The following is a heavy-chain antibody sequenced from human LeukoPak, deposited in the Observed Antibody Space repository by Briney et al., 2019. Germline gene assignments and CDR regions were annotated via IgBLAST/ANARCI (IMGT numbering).Heavy chain of an antibody. D-gene: IGHD3/OR15-3a*01. J-gene: IGHJ6*03. CDR1: GFTFSSYG. CDR3: AKDRGNFRTAFGAYYMDV. CDR2: IRYDGSNK. Sequence: PGGSLRLSCAASGFTFSSYGMHWVRQAPGKGLEWVAFIRYDGSNKYYADSVKGRFTISRDNSKNTLYLQMNSLRAEDTAVYYCAKDRGNFRTAFGAYYMDVWGKGTTVTVSS. V-gene: IGHV3-30*02.